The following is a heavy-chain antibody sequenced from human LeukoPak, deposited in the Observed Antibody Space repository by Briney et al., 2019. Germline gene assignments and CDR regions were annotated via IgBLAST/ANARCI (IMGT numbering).Heavy chain of an antibody. CDR2: ISSSSSYI. CDR3: AKDQYFWSGYARSFDY. Sequence: PGGSLRLSCAASGFTISSYSMNWVRQAPGKGLEWVSSISSSSSYIYYADSAKGRFTISRDNAKNSLYLQMNTLRAEDTAVYYCAKDQYFWSGYARSFDYWGQGTLVTVSS. J-gene: IGHJ4*02. D-gene: IGHD3-3*01. CDR1: GFTISSYS. V-gene: IGHV3-21*01.